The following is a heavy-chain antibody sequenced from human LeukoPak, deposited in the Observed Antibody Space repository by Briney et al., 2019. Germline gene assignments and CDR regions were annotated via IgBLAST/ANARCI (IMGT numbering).Heavy chain of an antibody. V-gene: IGHV1-69*13. CDR2: IIPIFGTA. J-gene: IGHJ4*02. CDR3: ARPALVVVPAAIHPYDY. CDR1: GGTFSSYA. D-gene: IGHD2-2*02. Sequence: SVKVSCKASGGTFSSYAISWVRQAPGQGLEWMGGIIPIFGTANYAQKFQGRVTITADESTSTAYMELSSLRSEDTAVYYCARPALVVVPAAIHPYDYWGQGTLVTVSS.